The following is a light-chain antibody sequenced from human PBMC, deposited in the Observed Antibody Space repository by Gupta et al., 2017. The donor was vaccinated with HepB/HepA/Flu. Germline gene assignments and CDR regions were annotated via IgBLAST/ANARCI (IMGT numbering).Light chain of an antibody. Sequence: AIRLNQSPSSISASTGDTVTITCRASQDISYFLAWYQQKPGKAPNLLIYSTSTLQNGVPSRFSGGGSGTDFTLTITSLQSEDFATYYCQQYATYPFTFGGGTKVEIK. CDR2: STS. CDR3: QQYATYPFT. CDR1: QDISYF. V-gene: IGKV1-8*01. J-gene: IGKJ4*01.